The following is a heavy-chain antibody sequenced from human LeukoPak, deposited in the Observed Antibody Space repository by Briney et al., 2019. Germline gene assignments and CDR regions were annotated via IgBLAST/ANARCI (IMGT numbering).Heavy chain of an antibody. D-gene: IGHD1-26*01. J-gene: IGHJ6*03. Sequence: SETLSLTCTVSGGSISSYYWSWIRQPPGKGLEWIGYIYTSGSTNYNPSLKSRVTISVDTSKNQFSLKLGSVTAADTAVYYCASLYSGSLYYYYMDVWGKGTTVTVSS. CDR1: GGSISSYY. V-gene: IGHV4-4*09. CDR3: ASLYSGSLYYYYMDV. CDR2: IYTSGST.